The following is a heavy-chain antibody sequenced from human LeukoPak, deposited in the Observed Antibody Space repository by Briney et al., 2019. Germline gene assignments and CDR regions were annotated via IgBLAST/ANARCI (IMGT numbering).Heavy chain of an antibody. CDR1: GLTFSSYE. CDR2: ISSSGSTI. Sequence: TWGSLRLSCAASGLTFSSYEMNLVRQAPGKGLEWVSYISSSGSTIYYADSLKGRFTISRDNAKNSLYLQMNSLRAEDTGVYYCVRLASGWYVDYWGQGTLVTVSS. CDR3: VRLASGWYVDY. J-gene: IGHJ4*02. V-gene: IGHV3-48*03. D-gene: IGHD6-19*01.